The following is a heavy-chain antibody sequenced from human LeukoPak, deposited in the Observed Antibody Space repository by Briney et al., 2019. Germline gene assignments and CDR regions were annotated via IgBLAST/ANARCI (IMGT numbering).Heavy chain of an antibody. Sequence: ASVKVSCKASGYTFTGYFMHWVRQAPGQGLEWMGWINPNSGGTNYAQKFQGRVTMTRDTSISTAYMELSSLRSDDTAVYYCAREVLAKNSGMDVWGQGTTVTV. CDR3: AREVLAKNSGMDV. CDR2: INPNSGGT. J-gene: IGHJ6*02. D-gene: IGHD2-8*02. CDR1: GYTFTGYF. V-gene: IGHV1-2*02.